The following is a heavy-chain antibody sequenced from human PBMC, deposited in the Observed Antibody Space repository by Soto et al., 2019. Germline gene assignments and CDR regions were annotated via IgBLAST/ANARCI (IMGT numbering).Heavy chain of an antibody. CDR1: GYTFTGYY. CDR3: ARELYDNGPSGLDV. Sequence: ASVKVSCKASGYTFTGYYMHWVRQAPGKGLEWMGWISPSSGATQYAQKFQGWVTVTRDTSTGTVYLDVSRLKSDGSAVYYCARELYDNGPSGLDVWGQGTTVTVSS. D-gene: IGHD3-22*01. V-gene: IGHV1-2*04. CDR2: ISPSSGAT. J-gene: IGHJ6*02.